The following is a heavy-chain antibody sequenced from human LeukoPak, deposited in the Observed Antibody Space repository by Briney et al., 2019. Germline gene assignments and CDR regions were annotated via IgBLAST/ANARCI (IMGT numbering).Heavy chain of an antibody. CDR1: GGSISSGDYY. CDR2: IYYSGST. CDR3: ARVGGTNYYYYGMDV. V-gene: IGHV4-30-4*02. J-gene: IGHJ6*02. Sequence: SETLSLTCTVSGGSISSGDYYWSWIRQPPGKGLEWIGYIYYSGSTYYNPSLKSRVTISVDTSKNQFSLKLSSVTAADTAVYYCARVGGTNYYYYGMDVWGQGTTVTVSS. D-gene: IGHD1-1*01.